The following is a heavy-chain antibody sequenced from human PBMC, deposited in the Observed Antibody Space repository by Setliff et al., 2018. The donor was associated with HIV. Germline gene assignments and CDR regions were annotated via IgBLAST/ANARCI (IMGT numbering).Heavy chain of an antibody. CDR2: VHTSGSS. CDR1: GDSIRSTHFY. Sequence: PSETLSLTCTVSGDSIRSTHFYWVWIRQPPGRGLEWIGYVHTSGSSNYNLSLKSRATISVDTSTNQFSLKLTSLTAADTAVYYCVRGGTGWLRGLFDYWGRGILVTVSS. J-gene: IGHJ4*02. CDR3: VRGGTGWLRGLFDY. D-gene: IGHD5-12*01. V-gene: IGHV4-61*05.